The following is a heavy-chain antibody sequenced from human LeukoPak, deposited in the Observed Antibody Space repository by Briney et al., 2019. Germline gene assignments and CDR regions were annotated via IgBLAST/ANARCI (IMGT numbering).Heavy chain of an antibody. J-gene: IGHJ5*01. Sequence: GESLKISCKGSGYSFTSYWIGWVRQMPGKGLEWMGIIYPGDSDTRYSPSFQGQVTISADKSISTACLQWSSLKASDTAMYYCARQRKTYYYGSGSYTSNWFDPWGQGTLVTVSS. CDR3: ARQRKTYYYGSGSYTSNWFDP. CDR1: GYSFTSYW. CDR2: IYPGDSDT. D-gene: IGHD3-10*01. V-gene: IGHV5-51*01.